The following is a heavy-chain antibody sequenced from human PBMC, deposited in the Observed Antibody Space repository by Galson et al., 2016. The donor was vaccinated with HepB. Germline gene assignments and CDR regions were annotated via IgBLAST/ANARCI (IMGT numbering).Heavy chain of an antibody. J-gene: IGHJ6*02. V-gene: IGHV2-5*02. Sequence: PALVKPTQTLTLTCTFSGFSLSTRGVGVSWIRQPPGEALEWLTLIYWDDDKRYNPSLKSRLTVTKDTSKSQVVLTMTNMDPVDTATYYCARAYCGGDCLSYNILYQYGLDVWGQGTTVTVSS. CDR2: IYWDDDK. CDR3: ARAYCGGDCLSYNILYQYGLDV. CDR1: GFSLSTRGVG. D-gene: IGHD2-21*01.